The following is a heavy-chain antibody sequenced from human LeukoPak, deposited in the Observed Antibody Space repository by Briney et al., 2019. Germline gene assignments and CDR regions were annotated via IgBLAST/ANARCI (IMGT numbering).Heavy chain of an antibody. D-gene: IGHD2-2*01. CDR2: IYSGGST. Sequence: GGSLRLSCAASGFTVSSNYMSWVRQAPGKGLEWVSVIYSGGSTYYADSEKGRFTISRDNSKNTLYLQMNRLRAEDTAVYYCARAAPYCSSTSCYYYYYGMDVWGQGTTVTVSS. CDR3: ARAAPYCSSTSCYYYYYGMDV. CDR1: GFTVSSNY. J-gene: IGHJ6*02. V-gene: IGHV3-66*01.